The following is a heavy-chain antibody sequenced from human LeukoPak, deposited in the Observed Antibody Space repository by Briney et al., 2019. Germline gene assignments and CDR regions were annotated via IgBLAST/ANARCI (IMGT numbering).Heavy chain of an antibody. D-gene: IGHD5-12*01. J-gene: IGHJ4*02. Sequence: ASVKVSCKASGGTFSSYAISWVRQAPGQGLEWMGGIIPIFGTANYAQKFQGRVTITADESTSTAHMELSSLRSEDTAVYYCARASGGYSGYIYFDYWGQGTLVTVSS. CDR2: IIPIFGTA. V-gene: IGHV1-69*13. CDR3: ARASGGYSGYIYFDY. CDR1: GGTFSSYA.